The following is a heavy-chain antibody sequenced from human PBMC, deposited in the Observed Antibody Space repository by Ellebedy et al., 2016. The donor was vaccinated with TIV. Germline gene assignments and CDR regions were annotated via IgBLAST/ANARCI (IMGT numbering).Heavy chain of an antibody. J-gene: IGHJ5*02. V-gene: IGHV1-18*04. D-gene: IGHD3-10*01. CDR3: ARDPRRVTMVRGVISPWFDP. CDR2: ISAYNGNT. Sequence: AASVKVSCKASGYTFTGYYMHWVRQAPGQGLEWMGWISAYNGNTNYAQKLQGRVTMTTDTSTSTAYMELRSLRSDDTAVYYCARDPRRVTMVRGVISPWFDPWGQGTLVTVSS. CDR1: GYTFTGYY.